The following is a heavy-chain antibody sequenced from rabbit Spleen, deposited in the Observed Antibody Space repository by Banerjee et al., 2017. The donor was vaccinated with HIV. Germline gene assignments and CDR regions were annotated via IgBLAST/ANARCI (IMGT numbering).Heavy chain of an antibody. CDR2: IDVTKSGSS. D-gene: IGHD4-2*01. CDR1: GLDFSSNYW. CDR3: ARDAAGREDFNL. Sequence: QEQLEESGGDLVKPGASLTLICKASGLDFSSNYWICWVRQAPGKGLEWIACIDVTKSGSSYYASWAKGRLTISKTSSTTVTLQMTSLTAADTATYFCARDAAGREDFNLWGPGTLVTVS. V-gene: IGHV1S45*01. J-gene: IGHJ4*01.